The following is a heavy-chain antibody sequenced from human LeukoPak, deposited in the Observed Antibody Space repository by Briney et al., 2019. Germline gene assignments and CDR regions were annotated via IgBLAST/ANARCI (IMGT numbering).Heavy chain of an antibody. CDR1: GFTFSSYW. Sequence: PGGSLRLSCAASGFTFSSYWMHWVRQAPGKGLVWVSRINSDGSSTSYADSVKGRFTISRDNAKNTLYLQMNSLRAEDTAVYYCARAPYSSGRYPHVYYYYGMDVWGQGTTVTVSS. D-gene: IGHD6-19*01. CDR2: INSDGSST. J-gene: IGHJ6*02. CDR3: ARAPYSSGRYPHVYYYYGMDV. V-gene: IGHV3-74*01.